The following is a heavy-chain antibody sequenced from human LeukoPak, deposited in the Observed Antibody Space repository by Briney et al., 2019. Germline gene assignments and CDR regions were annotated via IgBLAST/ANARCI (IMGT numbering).Heavy chain of an antibody. Sequence: SETLSLTCTVSGYSISSGYYWGWIRQPPGKGLEWIGSIYHSGSTYYNPSLKSRVTISVDTSKNQFSLKLSSVTAADTAVYYCARVRFGEDEYYFDYWGQGTLVTVS. V-gene: IGHV4-38-2*02. CDR3: ARVRFGEDEYYFDY. J-gene: IGHJ4*02. D-gene: IGHD3-10*01. CDR1: GYSISSGYY. CDR2: IYHSGST.